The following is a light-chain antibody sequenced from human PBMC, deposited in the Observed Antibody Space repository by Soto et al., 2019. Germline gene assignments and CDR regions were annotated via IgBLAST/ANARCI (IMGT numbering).Light chain of an antibody. V-gene: IGLV2-8*01. J-gene: IGLJ1*01. CDR1: SSDVGGYNY. CDR3: SSYAGSNNSLYV. CDR2: EVS. Sequence: QSVLTQPPSASGSPGQSVTISCTGTSSDVGGYNYVSWYQQHPGKAPKLMIYEVSKRPSGVPDRFSGSKSGNTASLTVSGLQAEDEADYYCSSYAGSNNSLYVFGTGTKFTVL.